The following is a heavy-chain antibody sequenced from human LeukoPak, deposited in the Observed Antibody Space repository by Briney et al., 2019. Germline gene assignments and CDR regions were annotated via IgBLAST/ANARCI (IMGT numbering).Heavy chain of an antibody. Sequence: PSKTLSLTCAVSGYSISSGYYWGWIRQPPGKGLEWIGNIHHRGNTYYNPSLKSRVTISLDTSKSQFSLRLSSVTAADTAVYYCARVSGDFYYYMDVWGQGTTVTVSS. J-gene: IGHJ6*03. V-gene: IGHV4-38-2*01. CDR3: ARVSGDFYYYMDV. D-gene: IGHD6-25*01. CDR2: IHHRGNT. CDR1: GYSISSGYY.